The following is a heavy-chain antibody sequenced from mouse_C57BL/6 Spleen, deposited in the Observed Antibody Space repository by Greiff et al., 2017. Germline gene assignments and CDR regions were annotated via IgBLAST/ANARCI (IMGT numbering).Heavy chain of an antibody. V-gene: IGHV1-55*01. J-gene: IGHJ4*01. CDR3: GRGYYGSSYDYAMDY. D-gene: IGHD1-1*01. Sequence: QVHVKQPGAELVKPGASVKMSCKASGYTFTSYWITWVKQRPGQGLEWIGDIYPGSGSTNYNEKFKSKATLTVDTSSSTAYMQLSSLTSEDAAVDYCGRGYYGSSYDYAMDYWGQGTSVTVAS. CDR2: IYPGSGST. CDR1: GYTFTSYW.